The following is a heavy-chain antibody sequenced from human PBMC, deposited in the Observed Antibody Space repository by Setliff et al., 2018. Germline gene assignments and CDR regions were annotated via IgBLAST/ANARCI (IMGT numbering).Heavy chain of an antibody. CDR2: INTITGNP. D-gene: IGHD2-2*01. Sequence: ASVKVSCKSSGNSFTVFYLHWVRQAPGQGLEWMGRINTITGNPTYAQGFTGRFVFSLDTSVSTAYLQISSLKPEDTAVYYCARDLGYCSRTSCHGDWFDPWGQGTLVTVSS. J-gene: IGHJ5*02. V-gene: IGHV7-4-1*02. CDR1: GNSFTVFY. CDR3: ARDLGYCSRTSCHGDWFDP.